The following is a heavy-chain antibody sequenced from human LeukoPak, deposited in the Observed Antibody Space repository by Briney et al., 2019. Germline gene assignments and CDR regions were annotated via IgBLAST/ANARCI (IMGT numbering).Heavy chain of an antibody. CDR2: IWYDGSNK. D-gene: IGHD3-10*01. CDR1: GFTFSSYG. Sequence: HPGGSLRLSCAASGFTFSSYGMHWVRQAPGKGLEWVAVIWYDGSNKYYADSVKGRFTISRDNSKNTLYLQMNSLRAEDTAVYYCAKVDIWFGVWAPLDVWGQGTTVTVSS. CDR3: AKVDIWFGVWAPLDV. V-gene: IGHV3-30*02. J-gene: IGHJ6*02.